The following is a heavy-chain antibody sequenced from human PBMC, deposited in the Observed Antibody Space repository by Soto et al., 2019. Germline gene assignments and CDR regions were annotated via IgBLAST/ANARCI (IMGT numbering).Heavy chain of an antibody. Sequence: GGSLRLSCVASGFTFSDYYMSWIRQAPGKGLEWLSYISSSGSTIFYADSVKGRFTISRDNAKNSLYLQMNSLRAEDTAVYYCATRNYYGSGRPSDYWGQGNLVTVSS. D-gene: IGHD3-10*01. CDR1: GFTFSDYY. CDR3: ATRNYYGSGRPSDY. CDR2: ISSSGSTI. J-gene: IGHJ4*02. V-gene: IGHV3-11*01.